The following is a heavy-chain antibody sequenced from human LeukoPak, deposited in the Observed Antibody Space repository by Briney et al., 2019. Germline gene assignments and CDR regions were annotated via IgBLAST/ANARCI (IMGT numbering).Heavy chain of an antibody. CDR3: AELGITMIGGV. V-gene: IGHV3-48*03. Sequence: GGALRLSCAASGFTFISYERKWVRQAPGRGLEWVSYISSSGSTIYYADSVKGRFTISRDNAKNSLYLQMNSLRAEDTAVYYCAELGITMIGGVWGKGTTVTISS. D-gene: IGHD3-10*02. CDR1: GFTFISYE. CDR2: ISSSGSTI. J-gene: IGHJ6*04.